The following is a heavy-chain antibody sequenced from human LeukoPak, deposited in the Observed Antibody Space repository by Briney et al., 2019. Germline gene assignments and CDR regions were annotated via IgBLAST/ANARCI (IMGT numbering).Heavy chain of an antibody. Sequence: SETLSLTCIVSGGSIGTYYWSWIRQPPGKGLEWIGHIYYSGSTDYNPSLRSRVTISVDTSKNQFSLRLSSVTAADTAVYYCARDRSDGSGYYGYYFDYWGQGTLVSVSS. CDR1: GGSIGTYY. CDR2: IYYSGST. D-gene: IGHD3-22*01. J-gene: IGHJ4*02. CDR3: ARDRSDGSGYYGYYFDY. V-gene: IGHV4-59*01.